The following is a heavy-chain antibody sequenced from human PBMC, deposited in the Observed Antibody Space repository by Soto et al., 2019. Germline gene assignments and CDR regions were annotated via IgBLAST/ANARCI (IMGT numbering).Heavy chain of an antibody. CDR3: ARRERAAGTDWWFDP. CDR1: GGSISSSSFY. Sequence: QLQLQESGPGLVKPSETLSLTCTVSGGSISSSSFYWGWIRQPPGKGLEGIGSIYYSGSTYYSPSLKSRVTISVDTSNNQSSLKLSSVTAADTAVYYCARRERAAGTDWWFDPWGQGTLVTVSS. D-gene: IGHD6-13*01. V-gene: IGHV4-39*01. J-gene: IGHJ5*02. CDR2: IYYSGST.